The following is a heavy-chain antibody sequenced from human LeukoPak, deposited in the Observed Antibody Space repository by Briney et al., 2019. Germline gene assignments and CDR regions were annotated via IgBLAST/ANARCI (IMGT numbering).Heavy chain of an antibody. V-gene: IGHV3-30*02. CDR2: IRYDGSNK. CDR1: GFTFSSYG. D-gene: IGHD6-13*01. J-gene: IGHJ5*02. CDR3: AKDPSSSWYTRRWFDP. Sequence: PGGSLRLSCAASGFTFSSYGMHWVRQAPGKGLEWVAFIRYDGSNKYYADSVKGRFTISRDNSKNTLYLQMNSLRAEDTAVYYCAKDPSSSWYTRRWFDPWGQGALDTVSS.